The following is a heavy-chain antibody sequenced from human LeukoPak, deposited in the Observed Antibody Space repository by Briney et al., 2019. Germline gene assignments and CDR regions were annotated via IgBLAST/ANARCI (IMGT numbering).Heavy chain of an antibody. V-gene: IGHV5-51*01. CDR3: AKGPVLAGSVPYFDY. J-gene: IGHJ4*02. CDR1: GYSFTSYW. D-gene: IGHD3-10*01. CDR2: IYPGDSDT. Sequence: GESLKISCKGSGYSFTSYWIGWVRQMPGKGLEWMGIIYPGDSDTRYSPSVQGQVTISGDESISTAYLQWSSLKASDTAIYYCAKGPVLAGSVPYFDYWGQGTLVTVSS.